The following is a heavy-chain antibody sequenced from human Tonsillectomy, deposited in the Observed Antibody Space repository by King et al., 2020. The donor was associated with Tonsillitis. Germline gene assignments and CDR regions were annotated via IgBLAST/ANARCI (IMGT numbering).Heavy chain of an antibody. V-gene: IGHV4-39*01. Sequence: LQLQESGPGVVKPSETLSLTCTVAGGSISSSDHYWAWIRQPPGKGLEWIGYMYYSGTIFYNPSLISRITISGGTSENRFSLKLTSVTAADTAVYFCAIYVSGSFDYWGQGALVTVSS. CDR3: AIYVSGSFDY. CDR2: MYYSGTI. J-gene: IGHJ4*02. D-gene: IGHD1-26*01. CDR1: GGSISSSDHY.